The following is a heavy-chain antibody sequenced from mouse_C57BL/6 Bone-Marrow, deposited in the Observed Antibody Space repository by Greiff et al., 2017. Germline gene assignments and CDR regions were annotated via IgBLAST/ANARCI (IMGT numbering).Heavy chain of an antibody. D-gene: IGHD1-1*01. CDR3: ARYDGSSVWYFDV. CDR2: IHPNSGST. J-gene: IGHJ1*03. Sequence: QVQLQQPGAELVKPGASVKLSCKASGYTFTSYWMHWVKQRPGQGLEWIGMIHPNSGSTNYNEKFKSKATLTVDKSSSTAYMQLSSLTSEDSAVYYCARYDGSSVWYFDVWGTGTTVTVSS. CDR1: GYTFTSYW. V-gene: IGHV1-64*01.